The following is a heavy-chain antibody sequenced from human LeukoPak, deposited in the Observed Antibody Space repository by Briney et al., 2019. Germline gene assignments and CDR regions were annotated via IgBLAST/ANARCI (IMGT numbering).Heavy chain of an antibody. V-gene: IGHV5-51*01. D-gene: IGHD3-3*01. CDR3: ARTDYDFWSGYFGYFDY. J-gene: IGHJ4*02. CDR1: GYSFTSYW. Sequence: GESLKISCKGSGYSFTSYWIGWVRQMPGKGLKWMGIIYPGDSDTRYSPSFQGQVTISADKSISTAYLQWSSLKASDTAMYYCARTDYDFWSGYFGYFDYWGQGTLVTVSS. CDR2: IYPGDSDT.